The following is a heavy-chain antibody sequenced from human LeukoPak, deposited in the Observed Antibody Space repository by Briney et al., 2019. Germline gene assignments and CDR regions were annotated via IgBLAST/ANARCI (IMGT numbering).Heavy chain of an antibody. D-gene: IGHD3-22*01. Sequence: SGPTLVKPTQTLTLTCTFSGFSLSTSAVGVGWIRQPPGKALEWLALIYWDDDKRYSPSLKSRLTITKDTSKNQVVLTMTNMDPVDTATYYCAHRVRPATQYYYDSSGYDYWGQGTLVTVSS. V-gene: IGHV2-5*02. CDR1: GFSLSTSAVG. J-gene: IGHJ4*02. CDR3: AHRVRPATQYYYDSSGYDY. CDR2: IYWDDDK.